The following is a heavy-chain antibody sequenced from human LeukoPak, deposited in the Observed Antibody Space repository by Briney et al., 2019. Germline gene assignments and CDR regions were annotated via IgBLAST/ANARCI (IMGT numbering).Heavy chain of an antibody. V-gene: IGHV1-69*05. D-gene: IGHD2-2*01. Sequence: ASVKVSCKASGGTFSSYAINWVRQAPGQGLEWMGGIIPIFGTANYAQKFQGRVTMTRNTSISTAYMELSSLRSEDTAVYYCARGPHCSSTSCYGNWFDPWGQGTLVTVSS. CDR2: IIPIFGTA. CDR1: GGTFSSYA. J-gene: IGHJ5*02. CDR3: ARGPHCSSTSCYGNWFDP.